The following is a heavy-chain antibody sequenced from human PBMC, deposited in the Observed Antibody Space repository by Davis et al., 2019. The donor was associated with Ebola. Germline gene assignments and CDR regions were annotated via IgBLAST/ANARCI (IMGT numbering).Heavy chain of an antibody. CDR3: ARPYDYLRGSFALGY. Sequence: ASVKVSCKASGYPFTTFGITWVRQVPGPGLEWMGWVSAHTGNTDYARNLQGRVTMTTDASTNTAYMELRSLRSDDTAVYYCARPYDYLRGSFALGYWGQGTQVTVSS. J-gene: IGHJ4*02. CDR1: GYPFTTFG. CDR2: VSAHTGNT. D-gene: IGHD3-16*01. V-gene: IGHV1-18*01.